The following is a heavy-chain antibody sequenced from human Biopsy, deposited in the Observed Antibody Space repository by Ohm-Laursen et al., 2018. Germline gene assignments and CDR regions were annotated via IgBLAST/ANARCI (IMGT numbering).Heavy chain of an antibody. CDR3: ARDTRWSPYSMDV. V-gene: IGHV3-11*01. J-gene: IGHJ6*02. CDR1: GFSFSDYH. D-gene: IGHD4-23*01. Sequence: SLRLSCAAIGFSFSDYHMRWIRQAPGRGLEWVSYISGGGTIYYGDSMKGRVTISRDNAKNSLYLQMHSLRAEDTAVHYCARDTRWSPYSMDVWGQGTTVTVSS. CDR2: ISGGGTI.